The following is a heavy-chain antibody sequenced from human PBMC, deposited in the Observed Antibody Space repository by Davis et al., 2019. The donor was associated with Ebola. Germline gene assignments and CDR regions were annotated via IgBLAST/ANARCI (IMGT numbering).Heavy chain of an antibody. Sequence: GESLKISCAASGFTFRTYAMNWVRQAPGKGLEWVSVIYDRTTAYADSVRGRFIISRDKSNNTLYLDMNSLRVDDTAVYYCATTQWLREFDNWGQGTLVTVSS. CDR1: GFTFRTYA. D-gene: IGHD6-19*01. CDR3: ATTQWLREFDN. V-gene: IGHV3-23*03. J-gene: IGHJ4*02. CDR2: IYDRTT.